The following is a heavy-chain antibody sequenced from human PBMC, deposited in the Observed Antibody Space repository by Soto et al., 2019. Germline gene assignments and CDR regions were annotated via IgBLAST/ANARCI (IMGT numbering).Heavy chain of an antibody. V-gene: IGHV3-66*01. CDR2: IYSGGST. Sequence: PGGSLRLSCAASGFTVSSNYMSWVRQAPGKGLEWVSVIYSGGSTYYADSVKGRFTISRDNSKNTLYLQMNSLRAEDTAVYYCASRLHYDSSGPWGQGTMVTVSS. CDR1: GFTVSSNY. CDR3: ASRLHYDSSGP. D-gene: IGHD3-22*01. J-gene: IGHJ3*01.